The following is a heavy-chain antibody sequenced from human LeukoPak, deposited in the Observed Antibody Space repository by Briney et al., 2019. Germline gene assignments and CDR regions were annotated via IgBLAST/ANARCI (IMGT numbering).Heavy chain of an antibody. CDR1: GGTISSSSYY. V-gene: IGHV4-39*01. Sequence: SETLSLTCTVSGGTISSSSYYWSWIRQPPGKGLEWIGEINHSGSTNYNPSLKSRVTISVDTSKNQFSLKLSSVTAADTAVYYCARHSVTMIVAEEGGWFDPWGQGTLVTVSS. D-gene: IGHD3-22*01. J-gene: IGHJ5*02. CDR3: ARHSVTMIVAEEGGWFDP. CDR2: INHSGST.